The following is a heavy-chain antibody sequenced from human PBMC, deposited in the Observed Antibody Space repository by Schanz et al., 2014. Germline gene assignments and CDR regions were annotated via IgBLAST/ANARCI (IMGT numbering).Heavy chain of an antibody. V-gene: IGHV4-39*01. J-gene: IGHJ4*02. D-gene: IGHD3-3*01. CDR2: MYYSGST. CDR3: ARLSAIFGVVTTYYFDY. CDR1: GGSISSIGFY. Sequence: QLQLQESGPGLVNPSETLSLTCTVSGGSISSIGFYWGWIRQPPGKGLEWIGRMYYSGSTYYNPSLKSRVPIPGEPSKNHFPRKLTLVTAAETAVYYCARLSAIFGVVTTYYFDYWGQGTLVTVSS.